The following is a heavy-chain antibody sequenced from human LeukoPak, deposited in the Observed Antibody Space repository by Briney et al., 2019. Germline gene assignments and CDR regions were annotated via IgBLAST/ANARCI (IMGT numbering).Heavy chain of an antibody. J-gene: IGHJ4*02. CDR1: GFTFSDYW. V-gene: IGHV3-7*01. CDR2: IKQDGSER. CDR3: ARGWNYAFRFDY. Sequence: GGSLRLSCSASGFTFSDYWMTWVRQAPGKGLEWVAHIKQDGSERYYGDSVKGRFTISRDNAKNLVYLQMNSLGAEDTAIYYCARGWNYAFRFDYWGQGTLVTVSS. D-gene: IGHD1-7*01.